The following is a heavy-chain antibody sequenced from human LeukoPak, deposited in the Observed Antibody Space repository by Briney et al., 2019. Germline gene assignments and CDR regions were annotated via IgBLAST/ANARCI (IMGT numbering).Heavy chain of an antibody. J-gene: IGHJ5*02. V-gene: IGHV1-69*05. D-gene: IGHD1-1*01. Sequence: SVKVSCKASGCTFSSYAISWVRQAPGQGLEWMGGISPIFGAANYAQKFQGRVTITTDESTSTAYMQLSSLRSEDTAVYYCARVKAGLQPNEFDPWGQGTLVTVSS. CDR1: GCTFSSYA. CDR3: ARVKAGLQPNEFDP. CDR2: ISPIFGAA.